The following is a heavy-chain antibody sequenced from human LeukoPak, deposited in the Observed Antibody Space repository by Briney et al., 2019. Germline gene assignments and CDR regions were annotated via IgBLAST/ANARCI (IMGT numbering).Heavy chain of an antibody. V-gene: IGHV3-30*04. CDR3: ARGRQMATIRHDAFDI. CDR2: ISYDGSNK. Sequence: PGGSLRLSCAASGFTFSSYAMSWVRQAPGKGLEWVAVISYDGSNKYYADSVKGRFTISRDNSKNTLYLQMNSLRAEDTAVYYCARGRQMATIRHDAFDIWGQGTMVTVSS. D-gene: IGHD5-24*01. J-gene: IGHJ3*02. CDR1: GFTFSSYA.